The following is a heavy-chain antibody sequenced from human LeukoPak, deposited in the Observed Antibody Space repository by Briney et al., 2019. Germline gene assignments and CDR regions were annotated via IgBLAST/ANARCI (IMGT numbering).Heavy chain of an antibody. Sequence: PSETLSLTCAVSGGSISSGGYSWSWIRQPPGKGLEWIGYIYHSGSTYYNPSLKSRVTISVDTSKNQFSLKLSSVTAADTAVYYCARVAVGKLDYWGQGTLVTVSS. J-gene: IGHJ4*02. CDR3: ARVAVGKLDY. CDR1: GGSISSGGYS. V-gene: IGHV4-30-2*01. CDR2: IYHSGST. D-gene: IGHD2-21*01.